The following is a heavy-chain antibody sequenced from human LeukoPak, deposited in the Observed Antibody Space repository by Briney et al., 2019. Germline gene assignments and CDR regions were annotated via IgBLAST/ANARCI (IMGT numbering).Heavy chain of an antibody. J-gene: IGHJ4*02. V-gene: IGHV3-23*01. CDR3: AKDAGFAYYYDSSGYSSYFDY. CDR2: ISGSGGST. CDR1: GFTFSSYG. Sequence: PGGSLRLSCAASGFTFSSYGMHWVCQAPGKGLEWVSAISGSGGSTYYADSVKGRFTISRDNSKNTLYLQMNSLRAEDTAVYYCAKDAGFAYYYDSSGYSSYFDYWGQGTLVTVSS. D-gene: IGHD3-22*01.